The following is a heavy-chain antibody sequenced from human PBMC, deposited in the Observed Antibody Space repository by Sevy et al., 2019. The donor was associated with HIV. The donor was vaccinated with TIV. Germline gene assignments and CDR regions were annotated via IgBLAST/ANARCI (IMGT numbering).Heavy chain of an antibody. CDR2: ISYHGRDK. Sequence: WGSLRLSCVVSGISFTTSGMHWVRQAPGKGLEWVVVISYHGRDKFYAESVKGRSTISRDNSKNMLYLQMNSLRAEDTAVYYCAKDFTGYNDMDVWGQGTMVTVSS. CDR3: AKDFTGYNDMDV. CDR1: GISFTTSG. V-gene: IGHV3-30*18. D-gene: IGHD3-9*01. J-gene: IGHJ6*02.